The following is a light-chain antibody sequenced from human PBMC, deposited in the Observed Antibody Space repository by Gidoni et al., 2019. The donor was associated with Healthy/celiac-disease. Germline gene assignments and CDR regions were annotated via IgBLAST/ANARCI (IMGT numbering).Light chain of an antibody. Sequence: DIQMTQSPPSLSASVGDRVTITCQASQDISNYLTWYQQKPGKAPKLLIYDASNLETGVPSRFSGSGSGTDFTFTISSLQPEDIATYYCQQYDNLLFTFGPGTKVDIK. CDR2: DAS. V-gene: IGKV1-33*01. J-gene: IGKJ3*01. CDR3: QQYDNLLFT. CDR1: QDISNY.